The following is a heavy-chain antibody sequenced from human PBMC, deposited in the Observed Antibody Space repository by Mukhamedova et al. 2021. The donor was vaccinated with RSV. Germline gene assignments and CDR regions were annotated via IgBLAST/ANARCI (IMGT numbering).Heavy chain of an antibody. D-gene: IGHD3-16*01. J-gene: IGHJ5*02. CDR3: ARGVGWGGAHWFAP. Sequence: QAPGKGLEWIASTSSSGTAYYNPSLTSRFTISVDTSKSQFSPKTSATAADTAVYYCARGVGWGGAHWFAPWGQGTLV. V-gene: IGHV4-38-2*02. CDR2: TSSSGTA.